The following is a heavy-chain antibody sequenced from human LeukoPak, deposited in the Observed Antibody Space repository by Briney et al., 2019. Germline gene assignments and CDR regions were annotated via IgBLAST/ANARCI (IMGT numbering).Heavy chain of an antibody. D-gene: IGHD6-13*01. CDR1: GYTLTDYY. Sequence: ASVKVSCKASGYTLTDYYLHWVRQAPGQGPEWMGWINPKDGGTNYAQKFRGRVTMTTDTSITTAYLDLNSLRSDDTAVYYCARESPYSSSWFDNWGQGTLVTVSS. V-gene: IGHV1-2*02. J-gene: IGHJ4*02. CDR3: ARESPYSSSWFDN. CDR2: INPKDGGT.